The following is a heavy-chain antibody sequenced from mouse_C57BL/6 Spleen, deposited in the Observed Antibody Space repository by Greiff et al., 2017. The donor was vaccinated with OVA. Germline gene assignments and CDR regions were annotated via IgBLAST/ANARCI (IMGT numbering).Heavy chain of an antibody. CDR2: IYPRSGNT. J-gene: IGHJ2*01. CDR3: ARQFQNYFDY. Sequence: VQLVESGAELARPGASVKLSCKASGYTFTSYGISWVKQRTGQGLEWIGEIYPRSGNTYYNEKFKGKATLTADKSSSTAYMELRSLTSEDSAVYFCARQFQNYFDYWGQGTTLTVSS. V-gene: IGHV1-81*01. CDR1: GYTFTSYG.